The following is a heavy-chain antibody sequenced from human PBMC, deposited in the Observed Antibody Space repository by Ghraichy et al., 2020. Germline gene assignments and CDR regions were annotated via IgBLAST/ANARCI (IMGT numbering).Heavy chain of an antibody. CDR1: GFTFSSYA. V-gene: IGHV3-30*09. CDR3: AKEKYSSSWSDFDY. D-gene: IGHD6-13*01. J-gene: IGHJ4*02. CDR2: ISYDGSAE. Sequence: GGSLRLSCEATGFTFSSYAMHWVRQAPGKGLEWLAIISYDGSAESYADSVRGRFAISRDNSKNTVYLQVNRLRADDTAVYYCAKEKYSSSWSDFDYWGQGTLVTFSS.